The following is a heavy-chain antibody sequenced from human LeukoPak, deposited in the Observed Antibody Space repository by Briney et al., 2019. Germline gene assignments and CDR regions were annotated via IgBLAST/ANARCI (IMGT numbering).Heavy chain of an antibody. CDR1: GFTFSTYS. Sequence: GGSLRLSCAASGFTFSTYSMNWVRQAPGKGLEWLSYIRGSSSTIYYADSVKGRFTISRDNAKNTLYVQMNSLRAEDTAVYYCARGAFGVYAFDIWGQGTMVTVSS. CDR3: ARGAFGVYAFDI. D-gene: IGHD3-3*01. CDR2: IRGSSSTI. J-gene: IGHJ3*02. V-gene: IGHV3-48*04.